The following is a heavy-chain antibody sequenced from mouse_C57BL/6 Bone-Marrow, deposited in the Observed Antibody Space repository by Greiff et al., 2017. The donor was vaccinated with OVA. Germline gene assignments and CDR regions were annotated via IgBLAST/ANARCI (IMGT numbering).Heavy chain of an antibody. CDR1: GYTFTSYW. J-gene: IGHJ2*01. CDR2: IDPSDSYT. V-gene: IGHV1-69*01. D-gene: IGHD2-3*01. CDR3: ARAWLLRTDY. Sequence: VKLQQPGAELVMPGASVKLSCKASGYTFTSYWMHWVKQRPGQGLEWIGEIDPSDSYTNYNQKFKGKSTLTVDKSSSTAYMQLSSLTSEDSAVYYCARAWLLRTDYWGQGTTLTVSS.